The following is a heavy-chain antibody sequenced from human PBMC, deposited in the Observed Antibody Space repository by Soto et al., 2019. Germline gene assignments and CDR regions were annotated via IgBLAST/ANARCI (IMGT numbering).Heavy chain of an antibody. V-gene: IGHV3-53*01. CDR1: GFSVSTND. Sequence: PGGSLRLSCAASGFSVSTNDINWVRQAPWKGLEWVSVIFSGGDTYYAASARGGFTTSRDNSKNTSYLQMNSLGAEDTAVYYCAKITRAGEAGSWSLDPCGQGTQVTVSS. D-gene: IGHD2-15*01. CDR3: AKITRAGEAGSWSLDP. CDR2: IFSGGDT. J-gene: IGHJ5*02.